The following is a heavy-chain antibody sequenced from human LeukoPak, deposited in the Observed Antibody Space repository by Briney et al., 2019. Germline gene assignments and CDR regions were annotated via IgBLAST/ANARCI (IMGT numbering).Heavy chain of an antibody. D-gene: IGHD2-15*01. CDR2: IIPIFGTA. V-gene: IGHV1-69*13. J-gene: IGHJ6*02. Sequence: SVKVSCKVSGYTLTELSMHWVRQAPGQGLEWMGGIIPIFGTANYAQKFQGRVTTTADESTSTAYMELSSLRSEDTAVYYCARISVSGGSNLYYYYGMDVWGQGTTVTVSS. CDR3: ARISVSGGSNLYYYYGMDV. CDR1: GYTLTELS.